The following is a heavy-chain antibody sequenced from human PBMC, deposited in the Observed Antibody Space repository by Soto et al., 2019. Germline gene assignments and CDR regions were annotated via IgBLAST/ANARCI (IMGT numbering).Heavy chain of an antibody. CDR3: TTERGELWYNWNDGPYFDY. CDR2: IKSKTDDGTS. CDR1: GFTFSSYR. D-gene: IGHD1-1*01. Sequence: GGSLKLCCAGSGFTFSSYRVQWVRQTQGKGLEWVGRIKSKTDDGTSEYAAPVKGIFTISRDDSKNTLYLQMISLKTEDTAVYYCTTERGELWYNWNDGPYFDYWGQGP. J-gene: IGHJ4*02. V-gene: IGHV3-15*01.